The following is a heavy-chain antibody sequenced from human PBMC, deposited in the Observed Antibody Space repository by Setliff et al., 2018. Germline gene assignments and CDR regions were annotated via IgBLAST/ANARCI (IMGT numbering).Heavy chain of an antibody. CDR2: INHSGST. CDR1: GGSFGGYS. CDR3: ARGSRIAGRAIDF. V-gene: IGHV4-34*01. Sequence: PSETLSLTCAVYGGSFGGYSWTWIRQPPGKGLEWIGDINHSGSTNYSPSLKSRVTISVDTSKNQFSLKLSSVTAADTAVYYCARGSRIAGRAIDFWGQGTLVTV. D-gene: IGHD6-6*01. J-gene: IGHJ4*02.